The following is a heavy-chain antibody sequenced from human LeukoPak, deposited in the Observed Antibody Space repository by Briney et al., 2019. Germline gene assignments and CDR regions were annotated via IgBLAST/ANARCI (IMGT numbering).Heavy chain of an antibody. CDR1: GESISDYY. D-gene: IGHD3-10*01. V-gene: IGHV4-34*01. J-gene: IGHJ4*02. CDR2: IHHSKGT. Sequence: SETLSLTYAVYGESISDYYWTWIRQFPGKGLEWIGEIHHSKGTNYNPSLKSRLTMSVDRSKNQFSLKLSSVTAADTAIYYCVRATAAGSGRAFDYWAQGSLVPVSS. CDR3: VRATAAGSGRAFDY.